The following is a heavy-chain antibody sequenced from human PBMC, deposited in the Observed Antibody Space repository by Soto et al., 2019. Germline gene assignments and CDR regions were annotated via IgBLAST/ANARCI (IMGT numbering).Heavy chain of an antibody. CDR2: VSYDGSKK. J-gene: IGHJ4*01. CDR1: GFTFSRYG. D-gene: IGHD2-2*01. CDR3: AKETGYSSTPIAL. Sequence: QVQLVESGGGVVQPGRSLRLSCAASGFTFSRYGMHWVRQAPGKGLEWVAVVSYDGSKKYYEDSVKGRFTISRDNSKNTLYLQMNILRAEDTAVYYCAKETGYSSTPIALWCHGTLVTVSS. V-gene: IGHV3-30*18.